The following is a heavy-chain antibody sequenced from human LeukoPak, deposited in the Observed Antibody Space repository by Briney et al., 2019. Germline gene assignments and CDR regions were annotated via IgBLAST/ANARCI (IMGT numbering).Heavy chain of an antibody. CDR2: IFHSGST. V-gene: IGHV4-4*02. CDR3: ARGHDSIKTFGEVIKSRTRWFDP. CDR1: SGSIFRSNW. Sequence: RPSETLSPTCAVSSGSIFRSNWWSWVRQPPGKGLEWIGQIFHSGSTSYSPSLKSRVTISVDKSKNQFSLRLTSVTAADTAVYYCARGHDSIKTFGEVIKSRTRWFDPWGQGTLVTVSS. J-gene: IGHJ5*02. D-gene: IGHD3-3*01.